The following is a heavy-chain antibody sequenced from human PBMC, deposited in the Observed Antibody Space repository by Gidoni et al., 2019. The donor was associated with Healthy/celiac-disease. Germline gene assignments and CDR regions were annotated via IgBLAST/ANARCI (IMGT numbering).Heavy chain of an antibody. J-gene: IGHJ4*02. CDR1: GFTFSSHV. Sequence: QVQLVESGGGVVQPGRSLRLSWAASGFTFSSHVMHWFRQAPGKGLGWLAFISNDGSNKYFADSVKGRFTISRDNSKNTLYLQMNSLRTEDTAVYYCARSDPASIVGATLDYWGQGTLVTVSS. CDR3: ARSDPASIVGATLDY. D-gene: IGHD1-26*01. V-gene: IGHV3-30-3*01. CDR2: ISNDGSNK.